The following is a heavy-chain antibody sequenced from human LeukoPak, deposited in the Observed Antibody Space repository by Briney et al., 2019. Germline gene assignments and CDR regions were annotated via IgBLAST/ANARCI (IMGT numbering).Heavy chain of an antibody. D-gene: IGHD2-21*02. V-gene: IGHV4-39*07. CDR2: IYYSGSI. J-gene: IGHJ6*02. CDR3: ARDVRGCGGDFDDCEYYYNGMDV. Sequence: SKTLSLTCSVSGGSIKSSTYYWVWIRQAPGKGLEWIGNIYYSGSIYYNPSLNSRVTISVDTSKNQFSLKLSSVTAADTAIYYCARDVRGCGGDFDDCEYYYNGMDVWGQGTTVTVSS. CDR1: GGSIKSSTYY.